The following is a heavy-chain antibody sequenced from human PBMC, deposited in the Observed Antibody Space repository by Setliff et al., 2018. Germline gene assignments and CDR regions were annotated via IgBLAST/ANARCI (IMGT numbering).Heavy chain of an antibody. CDR1: GFTFSSYG. CDR3: VPIRFGELEY. V-gene: IGHV3-23*01. CDR2: IRGSGGST. D-gene: IGHD3-10*01. J-gene: IGHJ4*02. Sequence: PGGSLRLSCAASGFTFSSYGMHWVRQAPGKGLEWVSAIRGSGGSTYYADSVKGRFTISRDNSKTTLYLQMNSLRAEDTAVYYCVPIRFGELEYWGKGTLVTVSS.